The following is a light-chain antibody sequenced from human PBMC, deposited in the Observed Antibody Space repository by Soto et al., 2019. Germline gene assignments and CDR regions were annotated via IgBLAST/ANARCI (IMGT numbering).Light chain of an antibody. CDR1: QSVSSN. V-gene: IGKV3-15*01. Sequence: ELVMTQSPATLSVSPGERATLSCRASQSVSSNLAWYQQKPGQAPRLLIYGASTRATGIPARSSGSGSGTEFTLTISSLQSEDFAIYYCQQYSNRPPRVTFGGGTKVEIK. CDR3: QQYSNRPPRVT. CDR2: GAS. J-gene: IGKJ4*01.